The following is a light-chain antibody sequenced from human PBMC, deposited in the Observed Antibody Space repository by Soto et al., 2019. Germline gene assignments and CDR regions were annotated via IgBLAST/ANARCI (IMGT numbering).Light chain of an antibody. J-gene: IGKJ4*01. Sequence: DIQMTQSPSSLSASVRDTVTITCQASQDITNYLNWYQQKPGKAPRLLIYDASNLEAGVPPRFSGSGSGTDFIFTISSLQPEDIATYYCQQYDNLLTFGGGTKVEIK. V-gene: IGKV1-33*01. CDR2: DAS. CDR1: QDITNY. CDR3: QQYDNLLT.